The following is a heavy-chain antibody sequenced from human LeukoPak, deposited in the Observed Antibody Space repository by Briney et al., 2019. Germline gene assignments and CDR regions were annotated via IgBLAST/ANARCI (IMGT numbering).Heavy chain of an antibody. V-gene: IGHV3-23*01. D-gene: IGHD5-18*01. CDR1: GFTFSSYA. J-gene: IGHJ4*02. Sequence: PGGSLRLSCAASGFTFSSYAMSWVRQAPGRGLECVSDISGSAGHTSYAESVKGRFTVARDNSKNTQYVQMNSLRAEDTAVYYCAKHKYIQLWTPLDSWGQGTLVTVSS. CDR3: AKHKYIQLWTPLDS. CDR2: ISGSAGHT.